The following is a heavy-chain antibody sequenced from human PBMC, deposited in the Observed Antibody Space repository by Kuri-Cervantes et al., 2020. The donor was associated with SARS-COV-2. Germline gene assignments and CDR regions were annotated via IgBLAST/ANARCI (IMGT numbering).Heavy chain of an antibody. Sequence: GESLKISCAASGFIFSSYWMSWVRQVPGKGLEWVANIRQRGNEKYYVDSVKGRFTISRDNSKNMLYLQMNSLRAEDTAVYYCAKDKGFGELFFDYWGQGTLVTVSS. CDR2: IRQRGNEK. D-gene: IGHD3-10*01. CDR1: GFIFSSYW. J-gene: IGHJ4*02. CDR3: AKDKGFGELFFDY. V-gene: IGHV3-7*03.